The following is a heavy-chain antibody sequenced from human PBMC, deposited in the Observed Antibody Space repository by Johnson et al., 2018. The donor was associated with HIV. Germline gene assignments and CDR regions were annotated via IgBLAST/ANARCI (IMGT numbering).Heavy chain of an antibody. CDR3: ARKKSCSSTSCYWDDAFDI. CDR2: ISSGGNTI. V-gene: IGHV3-11*04. Sequence: QVLLLESGGGLVKPGGSLRLFCAASGFTFSDYYMNWIRQTPGKGLEWVSYISSGGNTIYYADSVKGRFTISRDNAKNSLYLQMNSLRAEDTAVYYCARKKSCSSTSCYWDDAFDIWGQGTMVTVSS. D-gene: IGHD2-2*01. J-gene: IGHJ3*02. CDR1: GFTFSDYY.